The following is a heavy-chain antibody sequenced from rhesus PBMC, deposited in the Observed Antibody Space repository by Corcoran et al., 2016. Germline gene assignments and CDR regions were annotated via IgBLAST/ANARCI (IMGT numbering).Heavy chain of an antibody. J-gene: IGHJ4*01. D-gene: IGHD6-25*01. V-gene: IGHV3-54*02. Sequence: EVQLVESGGGLVQPGGSLRLSCEASGFTRRSYGMHGVSRAPGKGLEWVEVIGDDGSKKDYADSVKDRFTISRDNSKNMLYLQMNNLRVEDMAVYYCVKVREAAAGGYFDYWGQGVLVTVSS. CDR1: GFTRRSYG. CDR2: IGDDGSKK. CDR3: VKVREAAAGGYFDY.